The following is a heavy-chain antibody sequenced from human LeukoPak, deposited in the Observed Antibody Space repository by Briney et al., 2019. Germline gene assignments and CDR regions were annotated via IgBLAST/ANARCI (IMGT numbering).Heavy chain of an antibody. V-gene: IGHV3-48*01. Sequence: GGSLRLSCAASGFTFSSYEMNWVRQAPGKGLEWVSYISSSSSTIYYADSVKGRFTISRDNAKNSLYLQMNSLRAEDTAVYYCARAGDRYSGSYWGHYYYYYMDVWGKGTTVTVSS. J-gene: IGHJ6*03. CDR1: GFTFSSYE. D-gene: IGHD1-26*01. CDR2: ISSSSSTI. CDR3: ARAGDRYSGSYWGHYYYYYMDV.